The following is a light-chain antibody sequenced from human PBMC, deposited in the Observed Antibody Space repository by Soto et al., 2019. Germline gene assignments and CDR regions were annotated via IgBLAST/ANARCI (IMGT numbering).Light chain of an antibody. V-gene: IGKV3-15*01. CDR2: GAS. Sequence: EIVMTQSPATLSVSPGERATLSCRASQSVSSNLAWYQQKPGQAPRLLIYGASTRATGIPARFSGSGSGTEFTLTISILQSEDFAVYYCQQYNNWRAFGQGTKVEVQ. CDR1: QSVSSN. CDR3: QQYNNWRA. J-gene: IGKJ1*01.